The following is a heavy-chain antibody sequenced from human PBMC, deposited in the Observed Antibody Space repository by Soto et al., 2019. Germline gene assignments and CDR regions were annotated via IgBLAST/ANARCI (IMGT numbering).Heavy chain of an antibody. J-gene: IGHJ4*02. Sequence: EVQLVESGGGLIQPGGSLKLSCTASGFTLGDYWMHWVRQIPGKGLVWVSRINKDGSVTNYAESVTGRFTISRDNAKNTLFPQKNRSRGDQTAVYFCARDISNWYNSYWGQGTLVTVSS. V-gene: IGHV3-74*01. CDR1: GFTLGDYW. D-gene: IGHD1-20*01. CDR2: INKDGSVT. CDR3: ARDISNWYNSY.